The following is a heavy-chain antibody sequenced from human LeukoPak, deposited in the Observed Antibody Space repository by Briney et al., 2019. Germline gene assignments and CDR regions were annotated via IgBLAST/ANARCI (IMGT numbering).Heavy chain of an antibody. D-gene: IGHD1-26*01. CDR3: ARGSLPSWFDP. Sequence: SQTLSLTCAVSGASISSFGYYWSWIRQHPGKGLEWIGCIYYSGSTYYNPSLKSRAAISVDTSKSHFSLKLSSVTAADTAVYFCARGSLPSWFDPWGQGTLVTVSS. CDR1: GASISSFGYY. V-gene: IGHV4-31*11. CDR2: IYYSGST. J-gene: IGHJ5*02.